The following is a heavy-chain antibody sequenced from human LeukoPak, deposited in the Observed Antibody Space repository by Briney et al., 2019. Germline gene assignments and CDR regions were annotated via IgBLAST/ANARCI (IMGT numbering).Heavy chain of an antibody. J-gene: IGHJ6*03. CDR3: AREGYDSQSYYYYYMDV. CDR1: GGSISSYY. Sequence: PSETLSLTCTVSGGSISSYYWSWIRQPAGKGLEWIGRIYTSGSTNYNPSLKSRVTISVDTSKNQFSLKLSSVTAADTAVYYCAREGYDSQSYYYYYMDVWGKGTTVTISS. CDR2: IYTSGST. V-gene: IGHV4-4*07. D-gene: IGHD5-12*01.